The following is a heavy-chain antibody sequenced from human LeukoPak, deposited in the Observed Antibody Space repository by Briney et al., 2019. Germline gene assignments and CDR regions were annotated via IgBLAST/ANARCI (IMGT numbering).Heavy chain of an antibody. CDR3: ARGAGYSRGNFDY. J-gene: IGHJ4*02. Sequence: ASVKVSCKASGYTFNNFAINWVRQAPGQGLEWMGWINTNTGNPTFAQGFTGRFVFSLDTSVSTAYLQISSLRAEDTAVYYCARGAGYSRGNFDYWGQGTLVTVSS. CDR1: GYTFNNFA. V-gene: IGHV7-4-1*02. D-gene: IGHD3-9*01. CDR2: INTNTGNP.